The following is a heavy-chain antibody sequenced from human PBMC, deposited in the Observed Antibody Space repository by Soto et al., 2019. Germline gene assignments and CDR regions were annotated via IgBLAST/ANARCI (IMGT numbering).Heavy chain of an antibody. Sequence: PGGSLILSCAASGFTFSSYGMHWVRQAPGKGLEWVAVISYDGSNKYYADSVKGRFTISRDNSKNTLYLQMNSLRAEDTAVYYCAKDGGDYAISSWCDPWGQGTLVTVSS. CDR3: AKDGGDYAISSWCDP. CDR2: ISYDGSNK. J-gene: IGHJ5*02. CDR1: GFTFSSYG. D-gene: IGHD4-17*01. V-gene: IGHV3-30*18.